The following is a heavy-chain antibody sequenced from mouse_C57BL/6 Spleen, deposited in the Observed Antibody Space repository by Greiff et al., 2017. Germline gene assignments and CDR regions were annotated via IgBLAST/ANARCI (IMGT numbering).Heavy chain of an antibody. CDR2: IDPSDSET. CDR3: ARKEALLQGAMDY. V-gene: IGHV1-52*01. J-gene: IGHJ4*01. CDR1: GYTFTSYW. D-gene: IGHD1-1*01. Sequence: QVQLQQSGAELVRPGSSVKLSCKASGYTFTSYWMHWVQQRPIQGLEWIGHIDPSDSETHYNQKFKDQATLTVDKSSSTAYMQLSSLTSEDSAVYDDARKEALLQGAMDYWGQGTSVTVSS.